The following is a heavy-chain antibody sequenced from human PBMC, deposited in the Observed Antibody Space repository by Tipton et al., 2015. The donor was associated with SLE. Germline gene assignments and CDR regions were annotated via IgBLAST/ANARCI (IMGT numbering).Heavy chain of an antibody. V-gene: IGHV4-31*03. Sequence: LRLSCTVSGGSVSSNYWSWIRQHPGKGLEWIGYIYYSGSTYYNPSLKSRVTISVDTSKNQFSLKLSSVTAADTAVYYCAREGCSSTSCYGYYYMDVWGKGTTVTVSS. CDR1: GGSVSSNY. CDR2: IYYSGST. J-gene: IGHJ6*03. D-gene: IGHD2-2*01. CDR3: AREGCSSTSCYGYYYMDV.